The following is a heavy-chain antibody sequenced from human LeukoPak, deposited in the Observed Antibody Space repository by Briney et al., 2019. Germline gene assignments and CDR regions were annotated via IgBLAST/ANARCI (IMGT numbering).Heavy chain of an antibody. CDR1: GYTFTNYD. J-gene: IGHJ6*03. CDR3: ARGRNNNYYYMDV. CDR2: MNPKSGNT. D-gene: IGHD1/OR15-1a*01. V-gene: IGHV1-8*01. Sequence: ASVKVSCTASGYTFTNYDIHWVRQVTGQGLEWMGWMNPKSGNTAYGRKFQGRVTMTRNTSISTAYMELSSLRSEDTAVYFCARGRNNNYYYMDVWGKGTTVTV.